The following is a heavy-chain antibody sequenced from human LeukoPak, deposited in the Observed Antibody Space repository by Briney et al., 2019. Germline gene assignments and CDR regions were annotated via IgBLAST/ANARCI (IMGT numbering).Heavy chain of an antibody. CDR2: ISWDGGST. Sequence: GGSLRLSCAASGFTFGDYSMHWVRQGPGKGLEWVSLISWDGGSTYYADSVKGRFTISKDNSKNSLYLQTNSLRTDDTALYYCAKDISTRGIAVADYWGQGTLVTVSS. D-gene: IGHD6-13*01. CDR1: GFTFGDYS. J-gene: IGHJ4*02. CDR3: AKDISTRGIAVADY. V-gene: IGHV3-43*01.